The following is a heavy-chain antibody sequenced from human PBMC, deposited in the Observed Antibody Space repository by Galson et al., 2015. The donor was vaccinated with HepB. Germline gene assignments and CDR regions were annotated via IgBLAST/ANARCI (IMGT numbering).Heavy chain of an antibody. Sequence: SLRLSCAASGFTFSSYAMHWVRQAPGKGLEWVAVISYDGSNKYYADSVKGRFTISRDNSKNTLYLQMNSLRAEDTAVYYCARARLRGNWFDPWGQGTLVTVSS. CDR2: ISYDGSNK. CDR1: GFTFSSYA. D-gene: IGHD4-17*01. J-gene: IGHJ5*02. CDR3: ARARLRGNWFDP. V-gene: IGHV3-30*04.